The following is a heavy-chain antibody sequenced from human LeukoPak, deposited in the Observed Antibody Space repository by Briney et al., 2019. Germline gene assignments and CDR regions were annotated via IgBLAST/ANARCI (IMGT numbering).Heavy chain of an antibody. J-gene: IGHJ4*02. V-gene: IGHV3-9*01. Sequence: PGRSLRLSCAASGFIFDDYAMHWVRQAPGKGLEWVSGISWNSGSIGYADSVKGRFTISRDNAKNSLYLQMNSLRAEDTALYYCAKGRQQYYFDYWGQGTLVTVSS. CDR2: ISWNSGSI. CDR3: AKGRQQYYFDY. CDR1: GFIFDDYA. D-gene: IGHD6-13*01.